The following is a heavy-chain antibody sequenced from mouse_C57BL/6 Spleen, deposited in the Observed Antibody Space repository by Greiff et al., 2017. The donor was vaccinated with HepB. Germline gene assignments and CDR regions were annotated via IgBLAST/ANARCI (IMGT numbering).Heavy chain of an antibody. D-gene: IGHD2-5*01. V-gene: IGHV1-20*01. CDR2: INPYNGDT. Sequence: EVQLQQSGPELVKPGDSVKISCKASGYSFTGYFMNWVMQSHGKSLEWIGRINPYNGDTFYNQKFKGKATLTVDKSSSTAHMELRSLTSEDSAVYYCARRGVYSNYWYFDVWGTGTTVTVSS. CDR3: ARRGVYSNYWYFDV. J-gene: IGHJ1*03. CDR1: GYSFTGYF.